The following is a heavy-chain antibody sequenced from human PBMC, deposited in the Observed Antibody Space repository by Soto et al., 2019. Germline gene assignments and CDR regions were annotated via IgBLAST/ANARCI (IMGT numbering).Heavy chain of an antibody. J-gene: IGHJ6*03. Sequence: QLQESGPGLVKASETLSLTCRVSGGYISSHYWSWIRQPPGKGLEWIGNLYYSGSRIYNPSLNSRVTISVDTSSNQFSLIMRSVSAADTAVYFCARGLLPNFYYYYMDVWGRGTTVTVS. CDR3: ARGLLPNFYYYYMDV. D-gene: IGHD1-7*01. V-gene: IGHV4-59*08. CDR2: LYYSGSR. CDR1: GGYISSHY.